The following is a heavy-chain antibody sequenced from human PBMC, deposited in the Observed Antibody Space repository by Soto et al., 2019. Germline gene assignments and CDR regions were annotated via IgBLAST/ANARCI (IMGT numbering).Heavy chain of an antibody. CDR2: IWYDGSNK. V-gene: IGHV3-33*01. J-gene: IGHJ6*02. CDR1: GFTFSSYG. Sequence: QVQLVESGGGVVQPGRSLRLSCAASGFTFSSYGMHWVRQATGKGLEWVAVIWYDGSNKYYADSVKGRFTISRDNSKNTLYLNMNSLRPEDRAVYYRARWKGSYCGGDCYSELGKYYYGMDVWGQRTTVTVSS. CDR3: ARWKGSYCGGDCYSELGKYYYGMDV. D-gene: IGHD2-21*02.